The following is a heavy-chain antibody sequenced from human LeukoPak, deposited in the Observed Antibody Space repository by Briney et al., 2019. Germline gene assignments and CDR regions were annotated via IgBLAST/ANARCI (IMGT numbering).Heavy chain of an antibody. CDR1: GFTFSSYA. CDR3: AKDKGYGPNWFDP. D-gene: IGHD1-1*01. J-gene: IGHJ5*02. Sequence: HPGGSLRLSRAASGFTFSSYAMSWVRQAPGKGLEWVSAISGSGGSTYYADSVKGRFTISRDNSKNTLYLQMNSLRAEDTAVYYCAKDKGYGPNWFDPWGQGTLVTVSS. V-gene: IGHV3-23*01. CDR2: ISGSGGST.